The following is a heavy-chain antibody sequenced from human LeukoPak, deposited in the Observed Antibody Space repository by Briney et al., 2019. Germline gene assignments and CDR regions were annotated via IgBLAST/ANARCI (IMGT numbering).Heavy chain of an antibody. J-gene: IGHJ5*02. Sequence: ASVKISCKVSGYTFTDYYMHWVQQAPGQGLEWMGRIIPIFGTANYAQKFQGRVTITTDESTSTAYMELSSLRSEDTAVYYCARGDYDFWSGPYNWFDPWGQGTLVTVSS. CDR2: IIPIFGTA. CDR3: ARGDYDFWSGPYNWFDP. CDR1: GYTFTDYY. V-gene: IGHV1-69*05. D-gene: IGHD3-3*01.